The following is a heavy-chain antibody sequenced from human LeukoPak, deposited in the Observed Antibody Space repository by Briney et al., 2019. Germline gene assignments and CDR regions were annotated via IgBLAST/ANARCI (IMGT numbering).Heavy chain of an antibody. CDR1: GFTFSRYA. J-gene: IGHJ4*02. D-gene: IGHD6-13*01. CDR3: AKGSVAAVVTFIDF. V-gene: IGHV3-23*01. Sequence: GGPLRLSCAASGFTFSRYAMNWVRQAPGKGLEWVSVISGSGGSTYYADSVKGRFTISRDNSKNTLFLQMNSPRAEDTAVYYCAKGSVAAVVTFIDFWGQGTLVTVSS. CDR2: ISGSGGST.